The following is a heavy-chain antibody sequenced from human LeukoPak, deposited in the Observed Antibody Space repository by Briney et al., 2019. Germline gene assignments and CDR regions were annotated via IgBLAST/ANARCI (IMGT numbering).Heavy chain of an antibody. CDR2: MNPNSGNT. J-gene: IGHJ6*03. Sequence: ASVKVSCKASGYTFTSYDINWVRQATGQGLEWMGWMNPNSGNTGYAQKFQGRVTITRNTSISTAYMELSRLRSDDTAVYYCATHTFGGVIVRTRYYYYMDVWGKGTTVTVSS. V-gene: IGHV1-8*03. CDR3: ATHTFGGVIVRTRYYYYMDV. D-gene: IGHD3-16*02. CDR1: GYTFTSYD.